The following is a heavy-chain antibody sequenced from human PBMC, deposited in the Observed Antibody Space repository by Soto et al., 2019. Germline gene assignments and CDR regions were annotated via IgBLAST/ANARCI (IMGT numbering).Heavy chain of an antibody. D-gene: IGHD6-13*01. CDR1: GGSVSSSFFY. V-gene: IGHV4-61*01. CDR2: IYYTGST. Sequence: SETLSLTCTVSGGSVSSSFFYWSWVQPPPGQRLEWIGCIYYTGSTNYNPSLASRVAMSVDTSKKQFTLNLRSMTAADAARYYCARLTTSSGWSLFDPWGQGMLVTVSS. J-gene: IGHJ5*02. CDR3: ARLTTSSGWSLFDP.